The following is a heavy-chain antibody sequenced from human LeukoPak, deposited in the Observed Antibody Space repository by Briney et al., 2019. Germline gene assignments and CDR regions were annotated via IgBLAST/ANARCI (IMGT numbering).Heavy chain of an antibody. J-gene: IGHJ6*03. CDR1: GGSISSYY. V-gene: IGHV4-4*07. Sequence: SETLSLTCTVSGGSISSYYWSWIRQPAGKGLEWIGRIYTSGSTNYNPSLKSRVTMAVDTSKNQFSLKLSYVTAADTAVYYCARGAIGYCSTSSCYNMDVWGKGTTVTVSS. CDR3: ARGAIGYCSTSSCYNMDV. CDR2: IYTSGST. D-gene: IGHD2-2*03.